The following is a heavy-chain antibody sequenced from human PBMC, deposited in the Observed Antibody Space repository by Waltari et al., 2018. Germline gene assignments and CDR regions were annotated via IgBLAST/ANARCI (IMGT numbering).Heavy chain of an antibody. Sequence: AISWVRQAPGQGLEWMGGIIPIFGTANYAQKFQGRVTITADESTSTAYMELSSLRSEDTAVYYCARVSSSWPEIRFDYWGQGTLVTVSS. CDR3: ARVSSSWPEIRFDY. D-gene: IGHD6-13*01. CDR1: A. J-gene: IGHJ4*02. V-gene: IGHV1-69*01. CDR2: IIPIFGTA.